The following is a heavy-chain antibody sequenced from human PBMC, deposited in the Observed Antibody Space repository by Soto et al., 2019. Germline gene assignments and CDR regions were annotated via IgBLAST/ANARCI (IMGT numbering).Heavy chain of an antibody. CDR1: GYTFSSYA. V-gene: IGHV1-3*01. Sequence: GASVKVSCKASGYTFSSYAMHWVRQAPGQRLEWMGWINAGYGNTKSSQKFQDRVTITKDTSKNQVVLTMTNMDPVDTATYYCAHRPSGWYLFDYWGQGTLVTVSS. D-gene: IGHD6-19*01. CDR3: AHRPSGWYLFDY. J-gene: IGHJ4*02. CDR2: INAGYGNT.